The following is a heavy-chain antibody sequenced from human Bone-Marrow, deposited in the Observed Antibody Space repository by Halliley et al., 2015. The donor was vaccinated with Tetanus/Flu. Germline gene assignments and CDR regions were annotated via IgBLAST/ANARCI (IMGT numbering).Heavy chain of an antibody. D-gene: IGHD3-16*01. CDR1: GFTFSDYA. V-gene: IGHV3-23*01. J-gene: IGHJ6*02. CDR2: ISSNGADT. Sequence: SLRLSCAASGFTFSDYAMHWVRQAPGKGPEWVSAISSNGADTHDAESVKGRFTISRDNSKNTLYLQMNSLRVEDTAVYYCAKDWARVTPYYYDMDVWGQGTTVTVSS. CDR3: AKDWARVTPYYYDMDV.